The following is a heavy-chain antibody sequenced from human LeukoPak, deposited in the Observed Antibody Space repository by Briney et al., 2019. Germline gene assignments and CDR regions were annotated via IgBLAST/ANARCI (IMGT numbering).Heavy chain of an antibody. CDR3: ARHLPRAFDI. V-gene: IGHV4-39*01. Sequence: SETVSLTCTVSGGSISSSSYYWGWIRQPPGKGLEWMGSVYYSGSTYCNPSLKSRVTMSVDTSRNQFSLQLSSVTAADTAVYYCARHLPRAFDIWGQGTMVTVSS. J-gene: IGHJ3*02. CDR1: GGSISSSSYY. CDR2: VYYSGST.